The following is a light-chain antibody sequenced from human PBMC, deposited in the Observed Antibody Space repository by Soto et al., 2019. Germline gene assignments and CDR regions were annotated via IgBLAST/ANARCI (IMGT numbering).Light chain of an antibody. CDR2: AAS. CDR1: QSISTY. Sequence: DIQMTQSPSSLSTSVGDRVTITCRTSQSISTYLNWYQQKPGKAPKVLIYAASTLQSGVPSRFSGSGSGTDFTLTISSLLPEDFATYYCQQSFKTPYSFGQGTKLEIK. V-gene: IGKV1-39*01. CDR3: QQSFKTPYS. J-gene: IGKJ2*03.